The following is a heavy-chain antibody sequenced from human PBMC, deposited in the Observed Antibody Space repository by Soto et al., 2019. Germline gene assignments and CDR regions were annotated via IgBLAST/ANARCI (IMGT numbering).Heavy chain of an antibody. CDR3: ARGLRDSPSPI. D-gene: IGHD2-21*01. Sequence: QVQLQQGGAGLLKPSETLSLTCAVYGGSFSGYYWSWIRQPPGKGLEWIGEINHSGSTNYNPSLKSRVTISVDTSKNQFSLKLSSVTAADTAVYYCARGLRDSPSPIWGQGTLVTVSS. CDR1: GGSFSGYY. CDR2: INHSGST. V-gene: IGHV4-34*01. J-gene: IGHJ4*02.